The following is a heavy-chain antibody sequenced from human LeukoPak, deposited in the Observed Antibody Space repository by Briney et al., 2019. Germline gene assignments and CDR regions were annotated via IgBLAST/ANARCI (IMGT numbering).Heavy chain of an antibody. V-gene: IGHV4-59*08. Sequence: PSETLSLTCTVSGGSISTYYWSWIRQPPGKGLEWIGYIYYSGSTNYNPSLKSRITISVDTSKNQFSLKLSSVTAADTAVYYCARHLLPSSRVVDWFDPWGQGTLVTVSS. CDR3: ARHLLPSSRVVDWFDP. J-gene: IGHJ5*02. D-gene: IGHD2-2*01. CDR1: GGSISTYY. CDR2: IYYSGST.